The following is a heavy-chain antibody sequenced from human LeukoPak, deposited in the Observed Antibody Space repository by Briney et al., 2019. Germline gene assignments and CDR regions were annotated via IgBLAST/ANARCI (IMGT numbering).Heavy chain of an antibody. CDR2: IWYDGSNT. CDR3: ARGRVPGIAAALDY. J-gene: IGHJ4*02. V-gene: IGHV3-33*01. CDR1: GFTFSSYG. Sequence: GGSLRLPCAASGFTFSSYGMHWVRQAPGKGLEWVAVIWYDGSNTYYADSVKRRFTISRDNSRNTLYLQMNSLRAEDSAVYYCARGRVPGIAAALDYWGQGTLVTVSS. D-gene: IGHD6-13*01.